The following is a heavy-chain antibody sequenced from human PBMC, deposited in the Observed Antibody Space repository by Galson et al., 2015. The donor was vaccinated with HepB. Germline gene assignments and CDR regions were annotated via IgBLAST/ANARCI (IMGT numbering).Heavy chain of an antibody. V-gene: IGHV3-30*18. CDR2: ISYDGSNK. Sequence: SLRLSCAASGFTFSSYGMHWVRQAPGKGLEWVAVISYDGSNKYYADSVKGRFTISRDNSKNTLYLQMNSLRAEDTAVYYCAKDSSFDYWGQGTLVTVSS. CDR3: AKDSSFDY. J-gene: IGHJ4*02. CDR1: GFTFSSYG.